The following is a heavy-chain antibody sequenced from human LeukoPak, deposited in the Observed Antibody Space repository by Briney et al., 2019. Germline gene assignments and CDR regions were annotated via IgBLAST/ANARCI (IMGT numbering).Heavy chain of an antibody. V-gene: IGHV4-59*01. CDR2: IYYSGST. D-gene: IGHD3-3*01. Sequence: SETLSLTCTVSGGSISSYYWSWIRQPPGKGLEWIGYIYYSGSTNYNPSLKSRVTISVDTSRNQFSLKLSSVTAADTPVYYCARVRYDFRSGHEDYWGQGTLVTVSS. CDR1: GGSISSYY. CDR3: ARVRYDFRSGHEDY. J-gene: IGHJ4*02.